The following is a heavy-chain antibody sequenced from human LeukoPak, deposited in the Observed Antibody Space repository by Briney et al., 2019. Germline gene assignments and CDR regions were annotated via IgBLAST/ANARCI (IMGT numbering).Heavy chain of an antibody. CDR2: ISSSSSTI. V-gene: IGHV3-48*02. CDR3: ASYYSSTHDY. D-gene: IGHD6-13*01. J-gene: IGHJ4*02. CDR1: GXTFGSYS. Sequence: SGGSLRLSCAASGXTFGSYSMHWVRQAPGKGLEWVSYISSSSSTIYYADSVKGRFTISRDNAKNSLYLQMNSLRDEDTAVYYCASYYSSTHDYWGQGTLVTVSS.